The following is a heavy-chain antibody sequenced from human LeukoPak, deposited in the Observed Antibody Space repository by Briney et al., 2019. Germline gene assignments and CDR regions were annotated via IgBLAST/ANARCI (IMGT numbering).Heavy chain of an antibody. CDR1: GGSISSSSYY. CDR3: VAVGSQNPYSLYYYYMDV. V-gene: IGHV4-39*07. J-gene: IGHJ6*03. Sequence: TSETLSLTCTVSGGSISSSSYYWGWIRQPPGKGLEWIGSIYYSGSTYYNPSLKSRVTISVDTSKNQFSLKLSSVTAADTAVYYCVAVGSQNPYSLYYYYMDVWGKGTTVTISS. CDR2: IYYSGST. D-gene: IGHD1-26*01.